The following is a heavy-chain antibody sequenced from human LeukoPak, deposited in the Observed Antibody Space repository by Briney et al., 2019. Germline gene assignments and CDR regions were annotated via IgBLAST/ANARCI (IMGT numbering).Heavy chain of an antibody. CDR2: IKSDETVK. CDR1: GFTLDSYW. V-gene: IGHV3-7*03. CDR3: AGDRLVPPASNY. D-gene: IGHD2-2*01. Sequence: GGSLRLSCAASGFTLDSYWMSWVRQAPGKGLEWVANIKSDETVKEYVGSVKGRFTISRDNAKNSLFLQMNSLRVEDTAVYYCAGDRLVPPASNYWGQGSLVTVSS. J-gene: IGHJ4*02.